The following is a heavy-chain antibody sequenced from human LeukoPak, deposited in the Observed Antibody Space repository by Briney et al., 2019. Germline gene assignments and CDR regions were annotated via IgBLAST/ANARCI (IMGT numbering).Heavy chain of an antibody. Sequence: GGSLRLSCAASGLTVSSNYMSWVRQAPGKGLEWVSVIYSGGTTNYADSVKGRFTISRDNSKNTLFLQMNSLRAEDTAVYYCARGGYSSSWYHFDYWGQGTLVTVSS. V-gene: IGHV3-53*01. CDR2: IYSGGTT. CDR1: GLTVSSNY. D-gene: IGHD6-13*01. J-gene: IGHJ4*02. CDR3: ARGGYSSSWYHFDY.